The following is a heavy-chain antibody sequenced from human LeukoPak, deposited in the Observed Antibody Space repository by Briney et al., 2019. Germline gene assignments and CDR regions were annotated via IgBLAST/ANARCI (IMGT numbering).Heavy chain of an antibody. CDR1: GGSVSSGSYY. J-gene: IGHJ5*02. CDR3: ARERIAAAGTGVWFDP. D-gene: IGHD6-13*01. V-gene: IGHV4-61*01. Sequence: PSETLSLTCTVSGGSVSSGSYYWSWIRQPPGEGLEWIGYIYYSGSTNYNPSLKSRVTISVDTSKNQFSLKLSSVTAADTAVYYCARERIAAAGTGVWFDPWGQGTLVTVSS. CDR2: IYYSGST.